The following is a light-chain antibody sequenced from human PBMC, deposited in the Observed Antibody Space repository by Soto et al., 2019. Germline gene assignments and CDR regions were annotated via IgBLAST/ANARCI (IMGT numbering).Light chain of an antibody. CDR2: GAS. V-gene: IGKV3-15*01. Sequence: EIVMTQSPAILSVSPGERATLSCRASQSVSSNLAWYQQKPGQAPRRLIYGASTRATVIPARFSGSGSETVFSLTISSLQSEDFAVYYCQQYNNWPPWTFGQGTKVDIK. CDR1: QSVSSN. CDR3: QQYNNWPPWT. J-gene: IGKJ1*01.